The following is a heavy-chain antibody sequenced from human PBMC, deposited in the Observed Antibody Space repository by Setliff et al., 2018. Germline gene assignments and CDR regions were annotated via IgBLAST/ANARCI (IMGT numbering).Heavy chain of an antibody. V-gene: IGHV3-72*01. CDR2: TRSKVESFTT. D-gene: IGHD5-18*01. J-gene: IGHJ4*02. CDR3: ARGRGSGYRYGYVPY. CDR1: GITFSSFW. Sequence: GGSLRLSCGVSGITFSSFWMSWVRQAPGKGLEWVGRTRSKVESFTTEYAASVRGRFTISRDNSKNSLYLQMNSLKTEDTAVYYCARGRGSGYRYGYVPYWGPGILVTVSS.